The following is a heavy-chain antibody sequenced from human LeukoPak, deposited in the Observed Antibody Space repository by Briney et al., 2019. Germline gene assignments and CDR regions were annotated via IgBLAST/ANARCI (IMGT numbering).Heavy chain of an antibody. CDR1: GYTFTSYG. D-gene: IGHD3-9*01. CDR3: ARVEYYDILTGYVPFRVPGDY. CDR2: ISAYNGNT. V-gene: IGHV1-18*01. J-gene: IGHJ4*02. Sequence: ASVKVSCTASGYTFTSYGISWVRQAPGQGLEWMGWISAYNGNTNYAQNLQGRVTMTTDTSTSTAYMELRSLRSDDTAMYYCARVEYYDILTGYVPFRVPGDYWGQGTLVTVSS.